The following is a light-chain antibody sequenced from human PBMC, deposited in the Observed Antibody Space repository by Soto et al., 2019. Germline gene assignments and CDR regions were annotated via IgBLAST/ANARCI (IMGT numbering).Light chain of an antibody. CDR3: QSDYSSLIGSVV. Sequence: QSVLTQPPSASGAPGQRVTISCTGSSSNIGAGFDVHWYQQFPGTAPKLLINGHTNRPSGVPERFSAAKSGTSASLAITGLQAEDDADYYCQSDYSSLIGSVVFGGGTKVTVL. J-gene: IGLJ2*01. CDR1: SSNIGAGFD. V-gene: IGLV1-40*01. CDR2: GHT.